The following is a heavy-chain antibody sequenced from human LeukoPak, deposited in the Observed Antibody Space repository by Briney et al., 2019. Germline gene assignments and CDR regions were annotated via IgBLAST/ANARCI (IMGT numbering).Heavy chain of an antibody. J-gene: IGHJ3*02. CDR2: IYYSGST. CDR1: GGSISSYY. D-gene: IGHD2-2*01. V-gene: IGHV4-59*01. Sequence: PSETLSLTCTVSGGSISSYYWSWIRQPPGKGLGWIGYIYYSGSTNYNPPLKSRVTISVDTSKNQFSLKLSSVTAADTAVYYCARDRYCSSTSCSPDAFDIWGQGTMVTVSS. CDR3: ARDRYCSSTSCSPDAFDI.